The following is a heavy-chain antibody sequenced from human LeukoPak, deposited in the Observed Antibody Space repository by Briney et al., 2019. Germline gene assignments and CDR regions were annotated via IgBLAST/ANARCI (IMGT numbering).Heavy chain of an antibody. D-gene: IGHD1-26*01. CDR3: ARDIWQTLGRGFDY. V-gene: IGHV3-21*01. J-gene: IGHJ4*02. CDR2: ISSSSSYI. Sequence: SGASLRLSCAASGLTFSSYSMNWVRQAPGKGLEWVSSISSSSSYIYYADSVKGRFTISRDNAKNSLYLQMNSLRAEDTAVYYCARDIWQTLGRGFDYWGQGTLVTVSS. CDR1: GLTFSSYS.